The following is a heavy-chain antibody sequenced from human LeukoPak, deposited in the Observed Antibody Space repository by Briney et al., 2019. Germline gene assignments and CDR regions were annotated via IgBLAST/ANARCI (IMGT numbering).Heavy chain of an antibody. CDR3: AGKNCSGGSCYSGAFRARSGYYMGV. CDR1: GGTFSSYA. J-gene: IGHJ6*03. CDR2: IIPIFGTA. Sequence: RASVKVSCKASGGTFSSYAISWVRQAPGQGLEWMGRIIPIFGTANYAQKFQGRVTITTDESTSTAYMELSSLRSEDTAVYYCAGKNCSGGSCYSGAFRARSGYYMGVWGKGTTVTVSS. D-gene: IGHD2-15*01. V-gene: IGHV1-69*05.